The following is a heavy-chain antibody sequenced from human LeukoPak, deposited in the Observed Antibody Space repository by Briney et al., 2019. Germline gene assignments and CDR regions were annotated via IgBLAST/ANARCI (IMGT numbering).Heavy chain of an antibody. V-gene: IGHV1-2*02. CDR2: INPNSGGT. CDR3: ARGGQVVPAAISIYYYYYYMDV. CDR1: GYTFTMYY. D-gene: IGHD2-2*01. Sequence: ASVKVSCKASGYTFTMYYIHWVRQAPGQGLGWMGWINPNSGGTNYAQKFQGRVTMTRDTSISTAYMELSRLRSDDTAVYYCARGGQVVPAAISIYYYYYYMDVWGKGTTVTVSS. J-gene: IGHJ6*03.